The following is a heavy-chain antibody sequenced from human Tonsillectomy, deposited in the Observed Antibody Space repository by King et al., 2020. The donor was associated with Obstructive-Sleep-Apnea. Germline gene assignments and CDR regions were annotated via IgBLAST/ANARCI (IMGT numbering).Heavy chain of an antibody. CDR1: GGYISSGGYY. J-gene: IGHJ6*02. CDR3: ARDFGFDWLSSINYGMDV. Sequence: QLQESGPGLVKPSQTLSLTCTVSGGYISSGGYYWSWIRQHPGKGLEWIGYTYYSGSTYYNPSLKSRVTISVDTSKNQLSLKLRSVTAADTAVYYCARDFGFDWLSSINYGMDVWGQGTTVTVSS. CDR2: TYYSGST. D-gene: IGHD3-9*01. V-gene: IGHV4-31*03.